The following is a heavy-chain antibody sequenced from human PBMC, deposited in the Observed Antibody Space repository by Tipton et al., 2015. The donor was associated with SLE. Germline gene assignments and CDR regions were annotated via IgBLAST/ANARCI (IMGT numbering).Heavy chain of an antibody. Sequence: SLRLSCAASGFTFSSYAMHWVRQAPGKGLEWVAVISYDGSNKYYADSVKGRFTTSRDNSKNTLYLQMNSLRAEDTAVYYCATEITMIVVDWGQGTLVTVSS. V-gene: IGHV3-30*04. D-gene: IGHD3-22*01. CDR1: GFTFSSYA. CDR2: ISYDGSNK. J-gene: IGHJ1*01. CDR3: ATEITMIVVD.